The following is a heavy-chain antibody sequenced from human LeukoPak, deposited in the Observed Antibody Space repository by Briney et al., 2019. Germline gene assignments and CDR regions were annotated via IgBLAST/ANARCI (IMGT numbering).Heavy chain of an antibody. J-gene: IGHJ4*02. D-gene: IGHD3-3*01. Sequence: SETLSLTCTVSGGSISSYYWSWIRQPPGKGLEWIGYIYYSGSTNYNPSLKSRVTISVDTSKNQFSLKLSSVTAADTAVYYCARGTRVLRFLEWLPTSFDYWGQGTLVTVSS. CDR3: ARGTRVLRFLEWLPTSFDY. CDR2: IYYSGST. V-gene: IGHV4-59*01. CDR1: GGSISSYY.